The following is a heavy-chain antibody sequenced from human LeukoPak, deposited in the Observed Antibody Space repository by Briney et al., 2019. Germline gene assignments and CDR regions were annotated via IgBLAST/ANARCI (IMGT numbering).Heavy chain of an antibody. J-gene: IGHJ4*02. Sequence: SETLSLTCTVSGGSISSYYWSWTRQPPGKGLEWIGYIYYSGSTNYNPSLKSRVTISVDTSKNQFSLKLSSVTAADTAVYYCARDVRYYFDYWGQGTLVTVSS. CDR3: ARDVRYYFDY. V-gene: IGHV4-59*01. CDR1: GGSISSYY. CDR2: IYYSGST.